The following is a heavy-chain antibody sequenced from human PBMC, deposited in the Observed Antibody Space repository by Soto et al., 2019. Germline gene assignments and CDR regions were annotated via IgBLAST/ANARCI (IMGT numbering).Heavy chain of an antibody. CDR2: IYYSGST. Sequence: PSETLSLTCTVSGGSISSYYWSWIRQPPGKGLEWIGYIYYSGSTNYNPSLKSRVTISVDTSKNQFSLKLSSVTAADTAVYYCARAEGQWHPFSAFDIWGQGTMVTVSS. D-gene: IGHD6-19*01. J-gene: IGHJ3*02. V-gene: IGHV4-59*01. CDR3: ARAEGQWHPFSAFDI. CDR1: GGSISSYY.